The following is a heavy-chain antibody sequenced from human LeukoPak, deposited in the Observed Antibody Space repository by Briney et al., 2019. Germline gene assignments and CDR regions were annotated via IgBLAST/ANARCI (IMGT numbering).Heavy chain of an antibody. V-gene: IGHV1-69*13. CDR2: IIPIFGTA. CDR3: ARQGIAAAGTEAVSWFDP. J-gene: IGHJ5*02. D-gene: IGHD6-13*01. Sequence: SVKVSCKASGGTFSSYAISWVRQAPGQGLEWMGGIIPIFGTANYAQKFQGRVTITADESTSTASMELSSLRSEDTAVYYCARQGIAAAGTEAVSWFDPWGQGTLVTVSS. CDR1: GGTFSSYA.